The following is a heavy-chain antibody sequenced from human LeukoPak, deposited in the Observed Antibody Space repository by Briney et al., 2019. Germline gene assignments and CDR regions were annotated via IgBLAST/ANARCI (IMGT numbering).Heavy chain of an antibody. J-gene: IGHJ3*02. V-gene: IGHV3-21*01. Sequence: GGSLRLSCAASGFTFSSYSMNWVRQAPGKGLEWVSSISSSSSYIYYADSVKGRFTISRDSAKNSLYLQMNSLRAEDTAVYYCARVVATISHYYDSSGYDIWGQGTMVTVSS. CDR3: ARVVATISHYYDSSGYDI. CDR1: GFTFSSYS. D-gene: IGHD3-22*01. CDR2: ISSSSSYI.